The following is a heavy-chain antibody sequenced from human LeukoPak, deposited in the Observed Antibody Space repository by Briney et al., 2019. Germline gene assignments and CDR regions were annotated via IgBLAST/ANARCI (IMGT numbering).Heavy chain of an antibody. CDR1: GFTFRSYA. Sequence: PGGSLRLSCAVSGFTFRSYAMSWVRQAPGKGLEWVSGISGSGGSTDYADSVKGRFIISRDNSKNTLYLQMNSLRAEDTAVYYCARVGRGYSFNVYYFDYWGQGTLVTVSS. J-gene: IGHJ4*02. V-gene: IGHV3-23*01. CDR3: ARVGRGYSFNVYYFDY. CDR2: ISGSGGST. D-gene: IGHD5-18*01.